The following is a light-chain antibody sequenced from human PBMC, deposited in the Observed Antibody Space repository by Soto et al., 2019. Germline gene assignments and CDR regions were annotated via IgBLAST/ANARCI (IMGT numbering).Light chain of an antibody. Sequence: QSFLTQPASVSGSPVQSITISCTGTSSDVCGYNHFSWFQIHPGKAPKLIIYEVTIRPSGFSYRFSGSKSGNSASLTISGLQAEDEADYYCRSYARSXSYVVGWGTKVXV. CDR1: SSDVCGYNH. V-gene: IGLV2-14*01. CDR2: EVT. CDR3: RSYARSXSYV. J-gene: IGLJ1*01.